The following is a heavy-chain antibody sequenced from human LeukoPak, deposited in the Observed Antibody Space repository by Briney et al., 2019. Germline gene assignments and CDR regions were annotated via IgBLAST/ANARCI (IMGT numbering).Heavy chain of an antibody. V-gene: IGHV4-61*02. D-gene: IGHD4-23*01. Sequence: SETLSLTCTVSGGSISSGSHYWSWIRQPAGKGLEWIGRIYTSGSTNYNPSLNSRVTISGDTSKNQFSLKLSSVTAADTAVYYCARVSGGNADWFDPSGQGTLVTVSS. J-gene: IGHJ5*02. CDR2: IYTSGST. CDR1: GGSISSGSHY. CDR3: ARVSGGNADWFDP.